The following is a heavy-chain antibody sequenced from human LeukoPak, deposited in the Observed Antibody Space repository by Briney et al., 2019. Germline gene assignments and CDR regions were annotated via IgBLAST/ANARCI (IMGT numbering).Heavy chain of an antibody. CDR3: AREEKTVTALNYYYYGMDV. CDR1: GYTFTSYD. Sequence: GASVKVSCKASGYTFTSYDINWVRQATGQGLEWMGWMNHNSGNTGYAQKFQGRVTMTIDTSTSTAYMELRSLRSDDTAVYYCAREEKTVTALNYYYYGMDVWGQGTTVTVSS. CDR2: MNHNSGNT. V-gene: IGHV1-8*01. D-gene: IGHD2-21*02. J-gene: IGHJ6*02.